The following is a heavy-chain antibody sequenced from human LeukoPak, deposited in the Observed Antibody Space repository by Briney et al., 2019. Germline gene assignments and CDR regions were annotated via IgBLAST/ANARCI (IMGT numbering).Heavy chain of an antibody. CDR1: GFTFSSYT. CDR3: AREVRGTYLDY. CDR2: ISSGGGSI. D-gene: IGHD4/OR15-4a*01. Sequence: PGGSLRLSCAASGFTFSSYTMNWVRQAPGQGLEWVSYISSGGGSIFYADSVKGRFSISRDNAKNSLYLQINSLRDDDTAVYFCAREVRGTYLDYWGQGTLVTVSS. J-gene: IGHJ4*02. V-gene: IGHV3-48*02.